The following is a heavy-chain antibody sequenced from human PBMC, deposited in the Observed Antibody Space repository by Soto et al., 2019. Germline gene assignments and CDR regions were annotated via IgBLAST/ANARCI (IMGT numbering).Heavy chain of an antibody. V-gene: IGHV3-30-3*01. CDR3: ASEAITGTIASRYYYHGMDV. Sequence: SLRLSCAPSGFIFSDYYMSWVRQAPGTGPEWVAVISYDGRNKYYADSVKGGFTISRDNSKNKLYLQVNSLRAEDTAVYYCASEAITGTIASRYYYHGMDVWGQGSTLTASS. CDR1: GFIFSDYY. D-gene: IGHD1-7*01. CDR2: ISYDGRNK. J-gene: IGHJ6*02.